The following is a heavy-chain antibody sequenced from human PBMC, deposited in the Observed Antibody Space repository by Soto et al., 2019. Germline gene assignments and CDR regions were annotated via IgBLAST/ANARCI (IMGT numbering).Heavy chain of an antibody. CDR2: ISYDGSNK. J-gene: IGHJ4*02. CDR3: ARHPYDILTGYFDY. V-gene: IGHV3-30-3*01. Sequence: QVQLVESGGGVVQPGRSLRLSCAASGFTFSSYAMHWVRQAPGKGLEWVAVISYDGSNKYYADSVKDRFTISRDNSKNTLYLQMNSLRAEDTAVYYCARHPYDILTGYFDYWGQGTLVTVSS. CDR1: GFTFSSYA. D-gene: IGHD3-9*01.